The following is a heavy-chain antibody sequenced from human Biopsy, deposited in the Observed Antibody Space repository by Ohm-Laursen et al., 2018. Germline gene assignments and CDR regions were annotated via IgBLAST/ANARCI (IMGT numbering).Heavy chain of an antibody. CDR1: GFTVSSTY. D-gene: IGHD2-8*01. J-gene: IGHJ4*02. Sequence: GSLRLSCAASGFTVSSTYMNWVRQAPGKGLEWVSSISASGNHIYYTDSAKGRFTVSRDNGKNSVYLQMNSLRVEDTAVYYCARDGEAKYCKHGVCPSDFWGQGTLVTVSS. CDR2: ISASGNHI. CDR3: ARDGEAKYCKHGVCPSDF. V-gene: IGHV3-21*01.